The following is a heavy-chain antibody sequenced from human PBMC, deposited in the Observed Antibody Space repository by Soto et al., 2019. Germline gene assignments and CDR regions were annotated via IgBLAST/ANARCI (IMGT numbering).Heavy chain of an antibody. CDR2: IHPGDSDT. CDR3: ARHVPDSSGRNWCFDY. Sequence: PGESPKISCKGSGYSFTSYWIGWVRQMPGKGLEWVGIIHPGDSDTRYSPSFQGQVTISADKSISTAYLQWSSLKASDTAMYYCARHVPDSSGRNWCFDYWGQGTLVTVSS. CDR1: GYSFTSYW. D-gene: IGHD6-19*01. V-gene: IGHV5-51*01. J-gene: IGHJ4*02.